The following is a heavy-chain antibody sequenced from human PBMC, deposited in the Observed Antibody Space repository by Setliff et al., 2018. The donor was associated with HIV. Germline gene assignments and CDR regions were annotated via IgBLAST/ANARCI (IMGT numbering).Heavy chain of an antibody. D-gene: IGHD4-17*01. CDR2: VYYSGST. CDR1: GGSITSSSYY. J-gene: IGHJ4*02. V-gene: IGHV4-39*02. CDR3: ARRDYGGAFDY. Sequence: NPSETLSLTCTVSGGSITSSSYYWGWIRQPPGKGLEWIGSVYYSGSTYYNPSLKSRISISVDTSKNHFSLKLSSVTATDTAVYYCARRDYGGAFDYWGQGTLVIVSS.